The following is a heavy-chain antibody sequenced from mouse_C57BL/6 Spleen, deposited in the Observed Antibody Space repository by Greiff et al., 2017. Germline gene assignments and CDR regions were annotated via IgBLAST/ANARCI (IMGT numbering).Heavy chain of an antibody. V-gene: IGHV1-50*01. Sequence: VQLQQPGAELVKPGASVKLSCKASGYTFTSYWMQWVKQRPGQGLEWIGEIDPSDSYTNYNQKFKGKATLTVDTSSSTAYLQLSSLTSEDSAVYYCARGRNDYDGGLAGFAYWGQGTLVTVSA. D-gene: IGHD2-4*01. J-gene: IGHJ3*01. CDR1: GYTFTSYW. CDR3: ARGRNDYDGGLAGFAY. CDR2: IDPSDSYT.